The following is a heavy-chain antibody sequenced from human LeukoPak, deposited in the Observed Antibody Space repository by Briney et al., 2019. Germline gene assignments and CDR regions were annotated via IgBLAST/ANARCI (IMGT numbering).Heavy chain of an antibody. CDR3: ASGGITMAYY. CDR1: GFTFSSYS. CDR2: INSDGSSI. V-gene: IGHV3-74*01. D-gene: IGHD3-3*01. J-gene: IGHJ4*02. Sequence: HPGGSLRLSCAASGFTFSSYSMHWVRQAPGKGLVWVSRINSDGSSISYADSVKGRFTISRDNAKNTLYLQMNSLRAEDTAVYYYASGGITMAYYWGQGTLVTVSS.